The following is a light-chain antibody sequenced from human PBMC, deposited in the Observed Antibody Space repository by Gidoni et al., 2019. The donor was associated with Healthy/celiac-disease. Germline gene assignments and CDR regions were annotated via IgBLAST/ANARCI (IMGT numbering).Light chain of an antibody. V-gene: IGKV1-5*01. CDR2: DAA. Sequence: DIQMTESPSTLSASVGDRVTITCRASQSISSWLAWYQQKPANAPKLLIYDAASLESGVPSRFSGSGSGTEFTLTISSLQPDDFATYYCQQYNSYSLTFGQGTKVEIK. CDR1: QSISSW. CDR3: QQYNSYSLT. J-gene: IGKJ1*01.